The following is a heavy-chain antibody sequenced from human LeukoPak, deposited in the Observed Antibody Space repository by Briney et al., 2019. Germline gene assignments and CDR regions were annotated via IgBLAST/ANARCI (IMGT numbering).Heavy chain of an antibody. J-gene: IGHJ1*01. D-gene: IGHD4-23*01. V-gene: IGHV4-4*07. CDR2: IYTSGST. Sequence: PSESLSLTRTVAGGSISSYYSSSIRQPAGEGLEWIGRIYTSGSTNSNPSLKSRVTMSVDTSKNQFTLKLNSVTAADTAVYYCARDNIPARDLNSNYFQHWGQGTLVTVSS. CDR3: ARDNIPARDLNSNYFQH. CDR1: GGSISSYY.